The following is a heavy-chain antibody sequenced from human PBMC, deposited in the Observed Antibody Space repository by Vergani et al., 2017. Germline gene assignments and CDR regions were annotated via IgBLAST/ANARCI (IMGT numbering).Heavy chain of an antibody. CDR1: GFTFSSYS. V-gene: IGHV3-23*01. CDR3: AKDFSPFRPFIRYGDYYYYYGMDV. D-gene: IGHD3-10*01. CDR2: ISGSGGST. J-gene: IGHJ6*02. Sequence: EVQLLESGGGLVQPGGSLRLSCAASGFTFSSYSMSWVRQAPGKGLEWVSAISGSGGSTYYADSVKGRFTISRDNSKNTLYLQMNSLRAEDTAVYYGAKDFSPFRPFIRYGDYYYYYGMDVWGQGSTVTVSS.